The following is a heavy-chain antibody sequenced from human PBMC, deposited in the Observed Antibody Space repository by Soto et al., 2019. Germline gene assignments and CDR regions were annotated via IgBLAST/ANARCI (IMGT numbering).Heavy chain of an antibody. D-gene: IGHD5-12*01. J-gene: IGHJ3*02. Sequence: QAQLVQSGAEVKKSGASVRVSCKASGYTLTNYGVTWVRQAPGQGLEWLGRVTPYKAYTNSAQNLQGRVTMATDTSTNTAFLELRSLRSDDTAVYFCATDGPSNSGNLYAFDIWGQGTMVTVSA. V-gene: IGHV1-18*04. CDR1: GYTLTNYG. CDR2: VTPYKAYT. CDR3: ATDGPSNSGNLYAFDI.